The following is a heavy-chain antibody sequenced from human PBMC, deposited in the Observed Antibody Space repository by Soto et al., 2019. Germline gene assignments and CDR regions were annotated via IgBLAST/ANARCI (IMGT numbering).Heavy chain of an antibody. D-gene: IGHD3-3*01. CDR3: ARDKRHDFWSGYSLPYGMDV. Sequence: PSETLSLTCPVSGCSISSGDYYWSWIRQPPGKGLEWIGYIYYSGSTYYNPSLKSRVTISVDTSKNQFSLKLSSVTAADTAVYYCARDKRHDFWSGYSLPYGMDVWGQGTTVTVSS. V-gene: IGHV4-30-4*01. CDR1: GCSISSGDYY. CDR2: IYYSGST. J-gene: IGHJ6*02.